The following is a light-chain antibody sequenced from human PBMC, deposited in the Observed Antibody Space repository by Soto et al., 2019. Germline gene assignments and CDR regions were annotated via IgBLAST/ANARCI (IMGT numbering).Light chain of an antibody. CDR2: ANT. V-gene: IGLV1-40*01. CDR3: QSYDSSLSGWV. CDR1: SSNIGAGYD. Sequence: QSVLTQPPSVSGAPGQRVTISCTGSSNIGAGYDVHWYQQLPGTAPKLLIYANTNRPSGVPDRFSGSKSGTSASLAITGLQAEDEADYYCQSYDSSLSGWVFGGGTKLTVL. J-gene: IGLJ3*02.